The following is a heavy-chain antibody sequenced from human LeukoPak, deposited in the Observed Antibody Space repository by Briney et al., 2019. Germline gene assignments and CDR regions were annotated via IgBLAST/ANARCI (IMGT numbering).Heavy chain of an antibody. CDR1: GFTFSNYG. CDR3: ARDSCSSTSCYGNY. CDR2: ISYDGTNK. J-gene: IGHJ4*02. Sequence: PGGSLRLSCAASGFTFSNYGMNWVRQAPGKGLEWVAVISYDGTNKYYADSVKGRFTISRDNSKNTLYLQMNSLRAEDTAVYYCARDSCSSTSCYGNYWGQGTLVTVSS. V-gene: IGHV3-30*03. D-gene: IGHD2-2*01.